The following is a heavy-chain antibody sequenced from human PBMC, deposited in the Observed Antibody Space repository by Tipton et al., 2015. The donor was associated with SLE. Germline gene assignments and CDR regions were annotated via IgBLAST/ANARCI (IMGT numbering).Heavy chain of an antibody. J-gene: IGHJ3*02. D-gene: IGHD3-3*01. Sequence: QLVQSGAEVKKPGASVKVSYKASGYTFTGYYMHWVRQAPGQGLEWMGRINPNSGGTNYAQKFQGRVTMTRDTSISTAYMELSRLRSDDTAVYYCARGDDSRNYDFWSGPDAFDIWGQGTMVTVSS. CDR1: GYTFTGYY. CDR3: ARGDDSRNYDFWSGPDAFDI. V-gene: IGHV1-2*06. CDR2: INPNSGGT.